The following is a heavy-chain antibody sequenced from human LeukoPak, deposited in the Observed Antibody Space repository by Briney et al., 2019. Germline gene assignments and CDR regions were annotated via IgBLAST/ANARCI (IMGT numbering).Heavy chain of an antibody. Sequence: SVKVSCKASGGTFSSYAMSWVRQAPGQGLEWMGRIIPIFGIANYAQKFQGRVTITADKSTSTAYMELSSLRSEDTAVYYCASTSGSSGWYSPPDYWGQGTLVTVSS. CDR2: IIPIFGIA. V-gene: IGHV1-69*04. D-gene: IGHD6-19*01. J-gene: IGHJ4*02. CDR1: GGTFSSYA. CDR3: ASTSGSSGWYSPPDY.